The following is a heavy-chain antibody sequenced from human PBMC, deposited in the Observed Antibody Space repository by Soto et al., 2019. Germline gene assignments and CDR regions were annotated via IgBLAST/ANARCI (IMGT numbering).Heavy chain of an antibody. D-gene: IGHD3-16*01. CDR3: ARLDLRLGYAFDI. V-gene: IGHV4-39*01. J-gene: IGHJ3*02. Sequence: QLQLQESGPGLVKPSETLSLTCTVSGGSISSSSYYWGWIRQPPGKGLEWIGSIYYSGSTYYNPSLKSRVTISVDTSKNQFSLKLSSVTAADTAVYYCARLDLRLGYAFDIWGQGTMVTVSS. CDR1: GGSISSSSYY. CDR2: IYYSGST.